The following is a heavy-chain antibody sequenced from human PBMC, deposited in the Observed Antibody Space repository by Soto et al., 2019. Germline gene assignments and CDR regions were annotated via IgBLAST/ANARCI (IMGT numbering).Heavy chain of an antibody. CDR2: ISYDGSDK. J-gene: IGHJ6*02. V-gene: IGHV3-30*18. CDR1: GFTFSTYG. D-gene: IGHD4-17*01. CDR3: AKDDTYYGGKNYYYFGMDV. Sequence: GGSLRLSCAASGFTFSTYGMHWVRQAPGKGLEWVALISYDGSDKYYADSVKGRFTISRDNSKNTLYLQMNSLRPEDTAVYSFAKDDTYYGGKNYYYFGMDVWGQGTTVTVSS.